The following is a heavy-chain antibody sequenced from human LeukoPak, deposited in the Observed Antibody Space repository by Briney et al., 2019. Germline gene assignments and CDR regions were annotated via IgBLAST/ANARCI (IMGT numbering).Heavy chain of an antibody. J-gene: IGHJ4*02. CDR2: ISGSGGST. CDR3: AKWLHRAVDY. Sequence: GGSLRLSCAASGFTFSSYATSWVRQASGKGLEWVSAISGSGGSTYYADSVKGRFTISRDNSKNTLYLQMNSLRAEDTAVYYCAKWLHRAVDYWGQGTLVTVSS. D-gene: IGHD5-24*01. V-gene: IGHV3-23*01. CDR1: GFTFSSYA.